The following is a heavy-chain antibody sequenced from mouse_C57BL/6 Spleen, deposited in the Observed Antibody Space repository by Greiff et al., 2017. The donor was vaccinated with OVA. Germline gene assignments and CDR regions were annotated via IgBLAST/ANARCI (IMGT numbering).Heavy chain of an antibody. CDR3: TTLGYYAMDY. CDR2: IDPETGGT. J-gene: IGHJ4*01. D-gene: IGHD4-1*01. V-gene: IGHV1-15*01. Sequence: VQRVESGAELVRPGASVTLSCKASGYTFTDYEMHWVKQTPVHGLEWIGAIDPETGGTAYNQKFKGKAILTADKSSSTAYMELRSLTSEDSAVYYCTTLGYYAMDYWGQGTSVTVSS. CDR1: GYTFTDYE.